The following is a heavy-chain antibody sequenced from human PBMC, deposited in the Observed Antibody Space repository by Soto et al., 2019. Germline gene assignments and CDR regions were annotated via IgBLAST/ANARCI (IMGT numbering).Heavy chain of an antibody. J-gene: IGHJ6*02. CDR3: ARQWLVPGLYYGVDV. D-gene: IGHD6-19*01. V-gene: IGHV4-39*01. CDR2: IYYSGST. CDR1: GGSISSSSYY. Sequence: SETLSLTCTVSGGSISSSSYYWGWIRQPPGKGLEWIGSIYYSGSTYYNPSLKSRVTMSVDTSKNQFSLQLSSVTAADTAVYYCARQWLVPGLYYGVDVWGQGTTVTVSS.